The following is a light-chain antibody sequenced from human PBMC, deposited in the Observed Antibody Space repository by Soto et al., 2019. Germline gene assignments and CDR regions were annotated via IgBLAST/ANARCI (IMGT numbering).Light chain of an antibody. Sequence: QSALTQPASVSGSPGQSITISCTGTSSDVGGYNYVSWYQQHPGKVPKFMIYEVSNRPSGVSSRFSGSKSGNTASLTISGLQAEDEADYYCSSYTGSNIVFGGGTKLTVL. J-gene: IGLJ3*02. CDR1: SSDVGGYNY. CDR2: EVS. CDR3: SSYTGSNIV. V-gene: IGLV2-14*01.